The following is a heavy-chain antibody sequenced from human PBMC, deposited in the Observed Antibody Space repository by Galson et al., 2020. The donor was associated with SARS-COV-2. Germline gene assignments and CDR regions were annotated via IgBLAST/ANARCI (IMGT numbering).Heavy chain of an antibody. CDR2: ISYEGSKK. CDR1: GFTFNNYG. Sequence: GESLKISCTASGFTFNNYGMHWVRQAPGKGLEWVAFISYEGSKKYYEDSLKGRFTISRDASTNTLYLQMNSLRAEDTAVYYCAKVAQIFMITWGGGYFDCWGQGTLVTVSS. CDR3: AKVAQIFMITWGGGYFDC. D-gene: IGHD3-16*01. V-gene: IGHV3-30*18. J-gene: IGHJ4*02.